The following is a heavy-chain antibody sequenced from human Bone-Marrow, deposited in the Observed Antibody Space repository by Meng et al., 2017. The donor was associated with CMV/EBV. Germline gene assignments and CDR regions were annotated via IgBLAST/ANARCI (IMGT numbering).Heavy chain of an antibody. V-gene: IGHV3-21*01. Sequence: GGSLKISCAASGFTFSSYSMNWVRQAPGKGLEWVSSISSSSSYIYYADSVKGRFTISRDNAKNSLYLQMNSLRAEDTAVYYCGGYSGSYGHWFDPWGQGTLVTVSS. CDR3: GGYSGSYGHWFDP. CDR1: GFTFSSYS. CDR2: ISSSSSYI. J-gene: IGHJ5*02. D-gene: IGHD1-26*01.